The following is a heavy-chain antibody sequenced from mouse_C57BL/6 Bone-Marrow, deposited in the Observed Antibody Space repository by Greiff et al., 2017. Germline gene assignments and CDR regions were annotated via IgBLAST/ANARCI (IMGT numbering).Heavy chain of an antibody. CDR2: IDPSDSET. CDR1: GYTFTSYW. D-gene: IGHD1-1*01. Sequence: QVQLQQPGAELVRPGSSVKLSCKASGYTFTSYWMHWVKQRPIQGLEWIGNIDPSDSETHYNQKFKDKATLTVDKSSSTAYMQLSSLTSEDSAVYYCARRDYYSGSSLYWYFDVWGTGTTVTVSS. CDR3: ARRDYYSGSSLYWYFDV. J-gene: IGHJ1*03. V-gene: IGHV1-52*01.